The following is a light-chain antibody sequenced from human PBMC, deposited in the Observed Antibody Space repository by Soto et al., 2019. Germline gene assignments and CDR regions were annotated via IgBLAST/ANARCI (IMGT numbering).Light chain of an antibody. CDR1: QSVSSSY. CDR3: QQYGSSPPT. J-gene: IGKJ1*01. V-gene: IGKV3-20*01. Sequence: EIVLTQSPGTLSLSPGERATLSCRASQSVSSSYLAWHQRKPGQAPRLLIYGTSSRATCIPDRFSGSGSGTAFTLTITILEPEDFAVYYFQQYGSSPPTFGQGTNVEIK. CDR2: GTS.